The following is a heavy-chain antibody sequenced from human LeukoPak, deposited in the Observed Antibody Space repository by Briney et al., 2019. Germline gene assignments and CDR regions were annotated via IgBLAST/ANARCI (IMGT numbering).Heavy chain of an antibody. J-gene: IGHJ4*02. V-gene: IGHV4-59*01. CDR1: GGSISSYY. CDR3: ARAEATVVVVAATFAY. CDR2: IYYSGST. Sequence: SETLSLTCTVSGGSISSYYWSWIRQPPGKGLEWIGYIYYSGSTNYNPPLKSRVTISVDTSKNQFSLKLSSVTAADTAVYYCARAEATVVVVAATFAYWGQGTLVTVSS. D-gene: IGHD2-15*01.